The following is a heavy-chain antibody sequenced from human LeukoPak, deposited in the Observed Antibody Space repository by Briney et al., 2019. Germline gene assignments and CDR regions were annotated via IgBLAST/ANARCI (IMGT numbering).Heavy chain of an antibody. J-gene: IGHJ4*02. CDR3: AGGCSSTSCPLVY. CDR1: GFTFSSYG. D-gene: IGHD2-2*01. Sequence: GRSLRLSCAASGFTFSSYGMHWVRQAPGKGLEWVAVISYDGSNKYYADSVKGRFTISRDNSKNTLYLQMNSLRAEETAVYYCAGGCSSTSCPLVYWGQGTLVTVSS. V-gene: IGHV3-30*03. CDR2: ISYDGSNK.